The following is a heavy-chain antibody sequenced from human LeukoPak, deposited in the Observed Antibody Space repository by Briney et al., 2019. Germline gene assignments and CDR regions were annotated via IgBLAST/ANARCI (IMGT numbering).Heavy chain of an antibody. CDR2: IYRSGST. Sequence: SETLSPTCTVSGGSISTYYWSWVWQPPGKGPEWIGYIYRSGSTNYNPSLKSRVTISIDTSKSQFSLKLRSVAAADTALYYCARAVGYSSGWYGNYFDYWGQGILVTVSS. CDR3: ARAVGYSSGWYGNYFDY. V-gene: IGHV4-59*01. CDR1: GGSISTYY. J-gene: IGHJ4*02. D-gene: IGHD6-19*01.